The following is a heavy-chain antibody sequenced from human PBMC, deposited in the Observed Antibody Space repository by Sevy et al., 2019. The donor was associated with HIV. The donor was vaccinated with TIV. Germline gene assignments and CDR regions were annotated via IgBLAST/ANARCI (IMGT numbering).Heavy chain of an antibody. CDR2: MYHSGST. V-gene: IGHV4-59*01. CDR3: ARDYRRDFWSGYSNSFDP. CDR1: GDSITRYF. Sequence: SETLSLTCTVSGDSITRYFWSWIRQPPGKGLEWIGYMYHSGSTNYNPSLKRLDSLSIDTSKNEFSLTLGSVTASDTVVYYCARDYRRDFWSGYSNSFDPWGPGILVTVSS. D-gene: IGHD3-3*01. J-gene: IGHJ5*02.